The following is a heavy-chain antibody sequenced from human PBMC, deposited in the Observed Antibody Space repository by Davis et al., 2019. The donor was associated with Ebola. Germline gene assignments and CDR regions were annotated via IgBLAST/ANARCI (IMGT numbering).Heavy chain of an antibody. CDR2: IYTDGGT. J-gene: IGHJ4*02. D-gene: IGHD4-17*01. Sequence: GESLKISCVASGFTVSSNYMSWVRQAPGKGLEWVSVIYTDGGTYYADSVKGRFTISRDNSKNTLYLQMNSLRAEDTAVYYCARGAPTRGFESWGQGSLVTVSS. CDR3: ARGAPTRGFES. V-gene: IGHV3-53*01. CDR1: GFTVSSNY.